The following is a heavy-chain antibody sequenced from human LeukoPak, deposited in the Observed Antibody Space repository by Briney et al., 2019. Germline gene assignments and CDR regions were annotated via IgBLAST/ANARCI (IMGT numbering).Heavy chain of an antibody. CDR2: IDHSGST. V-gene: IGHV4-34*01. D-gene: IGHD5-18*01. CDR3: ASGYSYPTDY. J-gene: IGHJ4*02. Sequence: PSETLSLTCAVYGGSFSGYYWSWIRQPPGKGLEWIGEIDHSGSTNYNPSLESPVTISVDTSNKQFSLKLSSVTAADTAVYSRASGYSYPTDYWGQGTLVTVSS. CDR1: GGSFSGYY.